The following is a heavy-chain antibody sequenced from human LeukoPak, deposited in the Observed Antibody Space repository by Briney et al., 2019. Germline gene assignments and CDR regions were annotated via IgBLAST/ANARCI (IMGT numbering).Heavy chain of an antibody. J-gene: IGHJ6*03. CDR2: IYPGDSDT. Sequence: PGESLKISCKGSGYSFTSYWIGWVRQMPGKGLEWMGIIYPGDSDTRYSPSFQGQVTISADKSISTAYLQWSSLKASDTAMYYCARDGYPLAIFGVVETYYYYYMDVWAKGPRSPSP. CDR1: GYSFTSYW. V-gene: IGHV5-51*01. D-gene: IGHD3-3*01. CDR3: ARDGYPLAIFGVVETYYYYYMDV.